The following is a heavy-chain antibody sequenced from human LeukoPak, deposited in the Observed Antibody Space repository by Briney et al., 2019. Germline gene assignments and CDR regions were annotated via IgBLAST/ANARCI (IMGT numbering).Heavy chain of an antibody. CDR1: GGSISSGSYY. CDR3: ARDLGTTVTPSFGY. V-gene: IGHV4-61*02. Sequence: SETLSLTCTVSGGSISSGSYYWSWIRQPAGKGLEWIGRIYTSGSTNYNPSLKSRVTISVDTSKNQFSLKLSSVTAADTAVYYCARDLGTTVTPSFGYWGQGTLVTVSS. CDR2: IYTSGST. D-gene: IGHD4-17*01. J-gene: IGHJ4*02.